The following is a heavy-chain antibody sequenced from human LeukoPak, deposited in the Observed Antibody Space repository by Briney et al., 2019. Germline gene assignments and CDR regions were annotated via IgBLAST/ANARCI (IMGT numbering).Heavy chain of an antibody. V-gene: IGHV4-59*08. CDR2: IYYSGST. Sequence: SETLSVTCTVSGGSISSYYWSWIRQPPGKGLEWMGYIYYSGSTNYNPSLKSRVTISVDTSKNQFSLKLSSVPAADTAVYYCARRRVGMIAPSGAFDIWGQGTMVTVSS. J-gene: IGHJ3*02. CDR1: GGSISSYY. CDR3: ARRRVGMIAPSGAFDI. D-gene: IGHD3-22*01.